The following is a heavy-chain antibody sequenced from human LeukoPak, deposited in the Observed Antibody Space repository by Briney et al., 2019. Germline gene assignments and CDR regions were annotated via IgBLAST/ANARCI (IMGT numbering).Heavy chain of an antibody. J-gene: IGHJ4*02. CDR2: ISSSGSTI. D-gene: IGHD3-10*01. CDR3: ARDRFTMVRGVIPY. CDR1: GFTFSSYS. Sequence: GGSLRLSCAASGFTFSSYSMNWVRQAPGKGLEWVSYISSSGSTIYYADSVKGRFTISRDNAKNSLYLQMNSLRAEDTAVYYCARDRFTMVRGVIPYWGQGTLVTVSS. V-gene: IGHV3-48*04.